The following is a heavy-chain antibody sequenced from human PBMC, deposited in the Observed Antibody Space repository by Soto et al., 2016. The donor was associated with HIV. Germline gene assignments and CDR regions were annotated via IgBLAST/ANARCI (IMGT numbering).Heavy chain of an antibody. Sequence: EVQLVESGGGLVKPGGSLRLSCAASGFTFGDAWMSWVRQAPGKGLEWVGRIKSKTDGGTTDYAAPVKGRFTISRDDSKNTLYLQMNSLKTEDTAVYYCSTVVAWSLFDYWGQGTLVTVSS. V-gene: IGHV3-15*01. CDR2: IKSKTDGGTT. D-gene: IGHD5-12*01. CDR3: STVVAWSLFDY. J-gene: IGHJ4*02. CDR1: GFTFGDAW.